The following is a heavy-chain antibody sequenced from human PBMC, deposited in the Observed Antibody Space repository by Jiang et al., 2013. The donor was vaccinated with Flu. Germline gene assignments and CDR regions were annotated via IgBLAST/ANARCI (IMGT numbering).Heavy chain of an antibody. D-gene: IGHD3-10*01. Sequence: VQLVESGGGLVQPGGSLRLSCSASGFTFSSYAMHWVRQAPGKGLEYVSAISSNGGSTYYADSVKGRFTISRDNSKNTLYLQMSSLRAEDTAVYYCVKGENYYGSGVPFDYWGQGTLVTVSS. J-gene: IGHJ4*02. V-gene: IGHV3-64D*09. CDR3: VKGENYYGSGVPFDY. CDR2: ISSNGGST. CDR1: GFTFSSYA.